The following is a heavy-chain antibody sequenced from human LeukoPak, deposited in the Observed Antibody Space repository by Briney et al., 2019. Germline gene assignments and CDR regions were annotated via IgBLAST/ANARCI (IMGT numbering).Heavy chain of an antibody. CDR1: GGSISSGTYY. D-gene: IGHD6-19*01. Sequence: SETLSLTCTVSGGSISSGTYYWSWIRQHPGKGLEWIGYIYYSGTTYYSPSLKSRVTISVDTSRNHFSLNLNSVTAADTAVYYCARHSSSAWYYYFDYWGQGSFVTVSS. J-gene: IGHJ4*02. V-gene: IGHV4-39*01. CDR3: ARHSSSAWYYYFDY. CDR2: IYYSGTT.